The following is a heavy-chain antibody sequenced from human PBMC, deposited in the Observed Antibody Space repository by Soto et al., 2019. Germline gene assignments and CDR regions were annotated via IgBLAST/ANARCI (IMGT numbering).Heavy chain of an antibody. V-gene: IGHV4-59*05. D-gene: IGHD2-2*01. CDR2: ISYSGST. Sequence: SETLSLTCTVSRGSISSYFWSWIRQPPGKGLEWIGSISYSGSTYYNPSLKSRVTISVNTSKNQFSLKLSSVTAADTAMYYCARHPCSSTNCQYYYYGMDVWGQGTTVTVSS. CDR1: RGSISSYF. CDR3: ARHPCSSTNCQYYYYGMDV. J-gene: IGHJ6*02.